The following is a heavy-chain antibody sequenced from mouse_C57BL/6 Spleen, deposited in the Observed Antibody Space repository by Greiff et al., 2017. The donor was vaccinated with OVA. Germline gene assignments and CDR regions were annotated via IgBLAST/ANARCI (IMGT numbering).Heavy chain of an antibody. CDR3: AIRPDYGYYAMDY. CDR2: MHPSDSDT. D-gene: IGHD2-4*01. Sequence: QVQLQQPGAELVKPGASVKVSCKASGYTFTSYWMHWVKQRPGQGLEWIGRMHPSDSDTNYNQKLKGKATLTVDKSSSTAYMQLSSLTSEDSAVYYCAIRPDYGYYAMDYWGQGTSVTVSS. V-gene: IGHV1-74*01. J-gene: IGHJ4*01. CDR1: GYTFTSYW.